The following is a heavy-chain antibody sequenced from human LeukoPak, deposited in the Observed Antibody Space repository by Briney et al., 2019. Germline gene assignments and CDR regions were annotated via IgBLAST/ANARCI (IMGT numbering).Heavy chain of an antibody. CDR1: GGSISSGSYY. J-gene: IGHJ5*02. D-gene: IGHD4-17*01. Sequence: SQTLPLTCTVSGGSISSGSYYWSWIRQPAGKGLEWIGHIYTSGSTNYNPSLKSRVTILVDTSKNQFSLKLSSVTAADTAVYYCARENFGDRTYWFDPWGQGTLVTVSS. CDR2: IYTSGST. CDR3: ARENFGDRTYWFDP. V-gene: IGHV4-61*09.